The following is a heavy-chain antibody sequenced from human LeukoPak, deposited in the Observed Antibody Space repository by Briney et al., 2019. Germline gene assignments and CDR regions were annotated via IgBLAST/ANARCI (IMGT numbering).Heavy chain of an antibody. CDR2: IYYSGTT. J-gene: IGHJ4*02. D-gene: IGHD3-22*01. Sequence: SETLSLTCTVSGGSMNYGGCIRQPPGKGLEWIGSIYYSGTTYYNPSLKSRVTISVDTSKNQFSLKLSSVTAADTAGYYCARRGYDSSAYYRNYWGQGTLVTVSS. CDR3: ARRGYDSSAYYRNY. V-gene: IGHV4-39*01. CDR1: GGSMNY.